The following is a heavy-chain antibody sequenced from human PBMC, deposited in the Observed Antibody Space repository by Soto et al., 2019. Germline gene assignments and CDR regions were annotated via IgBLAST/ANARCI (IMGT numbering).Heavy chain of an antibody. D-gene: IGHD3-3*01. CDR2: ISYDGSNK. Sequence: QVQLVESGGDVVQPGTSLRLSCAASGFTFSTYAMHWVRQAPGKGLEWVAVISYDGSNKYYADSVKGRFTISRDNSKNTLYLQMNSLRAEDTAVCYCARDVTIFGVGRNYYGMDVWGQGTTVTVSS. V-gene: IGHV3-30-3*01. CDR1: GFTFSTYA. CDR3: ARDVTIFGVGRNYYGMDV. J-gene: IGHJ6*02.